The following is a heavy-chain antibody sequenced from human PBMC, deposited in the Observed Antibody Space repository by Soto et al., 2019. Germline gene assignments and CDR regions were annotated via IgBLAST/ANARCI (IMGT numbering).Heavy chain of an antibody. CDR1: GGSISSGGYY. Sequence: SETLSLTCTVSGGSISSGGYYWSWIRQHPGKGLEWIGSIYYSGSTYYNPSLKSRVTISVDTSKNRFSLKLSSVTAADTAVYYCARPLYCSGGSCYGFSSAFDIWGQGTMVTVSS. CDR2: IYYSGST. V-gene: IGHV4-39*01. J-gene: IGHJ3*02. CDR3: ARPLYCSGGSCYGFSSAFDI. D-gene: IGHD2-15*01.